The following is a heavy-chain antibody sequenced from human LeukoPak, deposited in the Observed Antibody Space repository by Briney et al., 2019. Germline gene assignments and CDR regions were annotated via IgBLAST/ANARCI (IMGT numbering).Heavy chain of an antibody. J-gene: IGHJ6*03. CDR2: INSDGSST. CDR3: ASGGGSGWYPLYYYYYMDV. CDR1: GFTFSSYW. D-gene: IGHD6-19*01. Sequence: PGGSLRLSCAASGFTFSSYWMHWVRQAPGKGLVWVSRINSDGSSTSYADSVKGRFTISRDNAKNTLYLQMNSLRAEDTAVYYCASGGGSGWYPLYYYYYMDVWGKGTTVTISS. V-gene: IGHV3-74*01.